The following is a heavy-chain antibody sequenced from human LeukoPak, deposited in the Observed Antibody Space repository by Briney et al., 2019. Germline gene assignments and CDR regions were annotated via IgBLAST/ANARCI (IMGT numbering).Heavy chain of an antibody. CDR3: AKDLATKYSLDY. D-gene: IGHD5-12*01. Sequence: AGGSLRLSCAASGFTFSSYVIHWVRQAPGKGLEWVALISYDGSDKFFAGSVRGRFTISRDNSKNTLYLQMNSLRVEDTAVYYCAKDLATKYSLDYWGQGILVTVSS. J-gene: IGHJ4*02. CDR2: ISYDGSDK. V-gene: IGHV3-30*18. CDR1: GFTFSSYV.